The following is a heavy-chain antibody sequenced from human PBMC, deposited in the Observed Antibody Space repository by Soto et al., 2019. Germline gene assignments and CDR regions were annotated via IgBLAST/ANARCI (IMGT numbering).Heavy chain of an antibody. J-gene: IGHJ6*02. CDR2: IIPIFGTA. V-gene: IGHV1-69*01. Sequence: QVQLVQSGAEVKKPGSSVKVSCKASGGTFSSYAISWVRQAPGQGLEWMGGIIPIFGTANYAQKFQGRVTITADESTSTAYRELSSLRSEDTAVYYCARGNCSSTSCYLNYGMDVWVQGTTVTVSS. D-gene: IGHD2-2*01. CDR1: GGTFSSYA. CDR3: ARGNCSSTSCYLNYGMDV.